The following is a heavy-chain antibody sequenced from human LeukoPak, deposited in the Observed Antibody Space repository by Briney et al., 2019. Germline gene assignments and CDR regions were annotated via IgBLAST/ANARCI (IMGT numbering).Heavy chain of an antibody. CDR3: TRDVAIYYYDSSGYIY. J-gene: IGHJ4*02. Sequence: GGSLRLSCTASGFTFGDYAMSWVRQAPGKGLEWVGFIRSKAYGGTTEYAASVKGRFTISRDDSKSIAYLQMNSLKTEDTAVYYCTRDVAIYYYDSSGYIYWGQGTLVTVSS. CDR2: IRSKAYGGTT. V-gene: IGHV3-49*04. D-gene: IGHD3-22*01. CDR1: GFTFGDYA.